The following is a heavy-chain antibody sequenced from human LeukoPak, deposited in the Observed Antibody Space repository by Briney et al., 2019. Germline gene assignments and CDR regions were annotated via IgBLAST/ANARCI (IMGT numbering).Heavy chain of an antibody. D-gene: IGHD3-10*01. CDR1: GFTFSSYG. Sequence: PGGSLRLSCAASGFTFSSYGMHWVRQAPGKGLEWVAVISYDGSNKGYADSVKGRFTLSRDNSKNTLYLHMNSLRAEDTAVYYCARMGVVVRAVAGLDGLDYWGQGTPVTVSS. CDR2: ISYDGSNK. CDR3: ARMGVVVRAVAGLDGLDY. V-gene: IGHV3-30*03. J-gene: IGHJ4*02.